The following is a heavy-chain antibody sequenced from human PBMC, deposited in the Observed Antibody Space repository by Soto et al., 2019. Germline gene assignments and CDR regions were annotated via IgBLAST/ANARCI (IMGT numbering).Heavy chain of an antibody. Sequence: EVQLVESGGGLVKPGGSLRLSCAASGFTFSSYSMNWVRQAPGKGLEWVSSISSSSSYIYYADSVKGRFTISRDNAKNSLYLQMNSLRADDTAVYYCARVVPTYWYFDLWGRGTLVTVSS. CDR1: GFTFSSYS. CDR3: ARVVPTYWYFDL. V-gene: IGHV3-21*01. J-gene: IGHJ2*01. CDR2: ISSSSSYI. D-gene: IGHD2-2*01.